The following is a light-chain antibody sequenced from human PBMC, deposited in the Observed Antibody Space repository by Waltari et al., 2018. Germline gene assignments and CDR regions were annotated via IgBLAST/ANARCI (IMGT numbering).Light chain of an antibody. Sequence: QSALTQPASVSGSPGQSITISCTGSHSDVGGYHYVSWYQQHPGKAPKVMIYDVSNRPSGVSNRFSGSKSGNTASLIISGLQAEDEADYYCGSYRSSSARYVFGTGTKVTVL. V-gene: IGLV2-14*01. CDR1: HSDVGGYHY. J-gene: IGLJ1*01. CDR2: DVS. CDR3: GSYRSSSARYV.